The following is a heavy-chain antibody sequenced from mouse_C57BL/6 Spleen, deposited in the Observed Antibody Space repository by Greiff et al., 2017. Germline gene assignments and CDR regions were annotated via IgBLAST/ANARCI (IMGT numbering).Heavy chain of an antibody. V-gene: IGHV1-81*01. CDR1: GYTFTSYG. D-gene: IGHD4-1*01. CDR2: IYPRSGNT. J-gene: IGHJ1*03. Sequence: VQLQESGAELARPGASVKMSCKASGYTFTSYGISWVKQRNGPGLEWIGEIYPRSGNTYYNEKFKGKATLTADKTSCRADMVLRSLTSDDSAVYFCATRTGTRYWYFDVWGTGTTVTVSS. CDR3: ATRTGTRYWYFDV.